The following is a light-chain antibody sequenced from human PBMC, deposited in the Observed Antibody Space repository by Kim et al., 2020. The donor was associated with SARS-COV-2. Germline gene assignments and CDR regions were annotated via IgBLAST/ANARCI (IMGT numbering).Light chain of an antibody. CDR1: QSITYY. Sequence: ASLGDTVTITCRASQSITYYLNWYHQRPGKAPKLLIYDASSLQTGVPSRFAGSGSGTDLTLTITGLQPEDSVTYYCQQSYSLPFPFGQGTRLEIK. CDR3: QQSYSLPFP. V-gene: IGKV1-39*01. J-gene: IGKJ5*01. CDR2: DAS.